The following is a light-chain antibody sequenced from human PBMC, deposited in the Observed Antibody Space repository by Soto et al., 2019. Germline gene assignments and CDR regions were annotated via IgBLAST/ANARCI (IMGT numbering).Light chain of an antibody. Sequence: DIQLTQSPSSLSASVGDRVTITCRTSQSIRNYLNWYQQKPGKAPNLLIYAASNLHSGVPSRFSGSGSGTDFTLTISSLQPEDFATYYCQQSFLNLGFGQGTKLEIK. CDR1: QSIRNY. CDR2: AAS. J-gene: IGKJ2*01. CDR3: QQSFLNLG. V-gene: IGKV1-39*01.